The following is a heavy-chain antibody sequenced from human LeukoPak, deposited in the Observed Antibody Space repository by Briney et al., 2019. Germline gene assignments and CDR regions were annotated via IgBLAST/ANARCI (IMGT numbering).Heavy chain of an antibody. Sequence: ASETLSLTCTVSGGSISSSSYYWGWIRQPPGKGLEWIGSIYYSGSTYYNPSLKSRVTISVDTSKNQFSLKLSSVTAADTAVYYCASVPYYYDSSGYYRYYYYYYMDVWGKGTTVTVSS. D-gene: IGHD3-22*01. CDR3: ASVPYYYDSSGYYRYYYYYYMDV. CDR1: GGSISSSSYY. J-gene: IGHJ6*03. V-gene: IGHV4-39*01. CDR2: IYYSGST.